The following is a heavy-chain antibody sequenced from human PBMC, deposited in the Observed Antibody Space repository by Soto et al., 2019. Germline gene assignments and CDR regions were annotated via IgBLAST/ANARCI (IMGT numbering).Heavy chain of an antibody. CDR3: AKDGGYRSSWYDLFY. J-gene: IGHJ4*02. Sequence: LRLSCAASGFTFSSYGMHWVRQAPGKGLEWVAVISYDGSNKYSADSVKGRFTISRDNSKNTLYLQMNSLRAEDTAVYYCAKDGGYRSSWYDLFYWGQGTLVTVSS. CDR1: GFTFSSYG. CDR2: ISYDGSNK. D-gene: IGHD6-13*01. V-gene: IGHV3-30*18.